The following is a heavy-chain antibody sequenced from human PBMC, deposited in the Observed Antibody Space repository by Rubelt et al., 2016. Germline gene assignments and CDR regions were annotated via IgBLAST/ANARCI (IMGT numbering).Heavy chain of an antibody. CDR2: ISYDGSNK. D-gene: IGHD3-22*01. CDR3: ANYDSSGYDYYYYGMDV. J-gene: IGHJ6*02. V-gene: IGHV3-30*04. Sequence: GWVAVISYDGSNKYYADSVKGRFTISRDNSKNTLYLQMNSLRAEDTAVYYCANYDSSGYDYYYYGMDVWGQGTTVTVSS.